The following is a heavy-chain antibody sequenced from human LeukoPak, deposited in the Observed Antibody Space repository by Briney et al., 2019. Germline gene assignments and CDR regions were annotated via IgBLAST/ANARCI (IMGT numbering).Heavy chain of an antibody. CDR1: GGSISSSSYY. Sequence: SETLSLTCTVSGGSISSSSYYWGWIRQPRGKGLEWIGSIYYSGSTYYNPSLKSRVTISVDTSKNQFSLKLSSVTAADTAVYYCAREGFYYDFWSQNWFDPWGQGTLVTVSS. CDR3: AREGFYYDFWSQNWFDP. J-gene: IGHJ5*02. CDR2: IYYSGST. V-gene: IGHV4-39*07. D-gene: IGHD3-3*01.